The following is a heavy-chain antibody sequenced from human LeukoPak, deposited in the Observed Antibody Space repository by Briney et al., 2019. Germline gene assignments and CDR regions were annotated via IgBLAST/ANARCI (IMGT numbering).Heavy chain of an antibody. CDR2: ITGSGGAT. V-gene: IGHV3-23*01. J-gene: IGHJ4*02. CDR3: AKPPTGSVDY. Sequence: GGSLRLSCAASGFTFSTYAVNWVRQAPGKGLEWVSAITGSGGATYYADSVKGRFTISRDNSKNTLYLQMNSLRAEDTAVYYCAKPPTGSVDYWGQGTLVTVSS. D-gene: IGHD1-14*01. CDR1: GFTFSTYA.